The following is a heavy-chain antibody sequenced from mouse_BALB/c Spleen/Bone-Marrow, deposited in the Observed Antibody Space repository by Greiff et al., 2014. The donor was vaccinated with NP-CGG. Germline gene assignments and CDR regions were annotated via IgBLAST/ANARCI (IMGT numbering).Heavy chain of an antibody. CDR2: IDPANDNT. D-gene: IGHD2-2*01. Sequence: EVQVVESGAEPVKPGASVKLSCTASGFNIKDTYIHWVKQRPEQGLEWIGRIDPANDNTKYDPKFQGKATITADTSSSTAYLQLSSLTSEDTAVYYCASYVYGYYFDYWGQGTTLTVSS. CDR1: GFNIKDTY. V-gene: IGHV14-3*02. J-gene: IGHJ2*01. CDR3: ASYVYGYYFDY.